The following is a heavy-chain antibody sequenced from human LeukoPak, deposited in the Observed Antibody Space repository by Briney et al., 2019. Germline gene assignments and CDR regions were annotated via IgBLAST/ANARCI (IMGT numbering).Heavy chain of an antibody. Sequence: SETLSLTCAVYGGSFSGYYWSWIRQPPGKGLEWIGEINHSGSTNYNPSLKSRVTISVDTSKNQFSLKLSSVTAADTAVYYCAIMTGYYPYWGQGTLVTVSS. CDR3: AIMTGYYPY. V-gene: IGHV4-34*01. CDR2: INHSGST. J-gene: IGHJ4*02. CDR1: GGSFSGYY. D-gene: IGHD3-9*01.